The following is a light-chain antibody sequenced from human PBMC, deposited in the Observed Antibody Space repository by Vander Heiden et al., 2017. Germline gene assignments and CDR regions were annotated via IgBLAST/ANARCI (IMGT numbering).Light chain of an antibody. Sequence: ESVLTQSPGTLSLSPRERATLSCRASQSVSSSYLAWYQQKPGQAPRLLIYGASSRPTGIPDRFSGSGSGTDFTLTINRLEPEDFAVFYCQHYGTSPYTFGQGTKLEIK. J-gene: IGKJ2*01. CDR2: GAS. CDR1: QSVSSSY. CDR3: QHYGTSPYT. V-gene: IGKV3-20*01.